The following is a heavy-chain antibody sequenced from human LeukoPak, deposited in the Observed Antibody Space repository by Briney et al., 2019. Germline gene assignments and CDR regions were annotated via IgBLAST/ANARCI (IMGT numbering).Heavy chain of an antibody. CDR1: GYSISSGYY. V-gene: IGHV4-38-2*02. CDR2: IYHSGST. Sequence: PSETLSLTCTVSGYSISSGYYWGWIRQPPGKGLEWIGSIYHSGSTYYNPSLKSRVTISVDTSKNQFSLKLSSVTAADTAVYYCARDLGGVTWFDPWGQGTLVTVSS. CDR3: ARDLGGVTWFDP. J-gene: IGHJ5*02. D-gene: IGHD1-26*01.